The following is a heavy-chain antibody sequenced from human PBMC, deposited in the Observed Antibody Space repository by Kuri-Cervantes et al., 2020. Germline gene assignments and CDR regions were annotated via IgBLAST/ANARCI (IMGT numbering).Heavy chain of an antibody. CDR2: IYYSGST. Sequence: SETLSLTCTVSGGSISSGDYYWSWIRQPPGKGLEWIGYIYYSGSTYCNPSLKSRVTISVDTSKNQFSLKLSSVTAADTAVYYCARVEAMTTVTPGYRYYFDYWGQGTLVTVSS. V-gene: IGHV4-30-4*01. CDR3: ARVEAMTTVTPGYRYYFDY. J-gene: IGHJ4*02. CDR1: GGSISSGDYY. D-gene: IGHD4-11*01.